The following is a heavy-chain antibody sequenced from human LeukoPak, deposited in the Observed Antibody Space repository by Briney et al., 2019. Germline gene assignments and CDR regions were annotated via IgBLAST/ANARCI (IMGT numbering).Heavy chain of an antibody. V-gene: IGHV3-23*01. D-gene: IGHD3-3*01. J-gene: IGHJ4*02. CDR1: GFTFSSYA. CDR3: ARAYYDFWSGYYTPFDY. CDR2: ISCSGGST. Sequence: GGSLRLSCAASGFTFSSYAMSWVRQAPGKGLEWVSAISCSGGSTYYADSVKGRFTISRDNSKNTLYLQMNSLRAEDTAVYYCARAYYDFWSGYYTPFDYWGQGTLVTVSS.